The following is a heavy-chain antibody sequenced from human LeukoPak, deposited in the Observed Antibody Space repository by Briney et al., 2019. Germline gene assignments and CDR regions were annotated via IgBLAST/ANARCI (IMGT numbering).Heavy chain of an antibody. CDR2: ISYDGSNT. J-gene: IGHJ4*02. D-gene: IGHD6-13*01. Sequence: GRSLRLSCAASGFTFRAYGMHWVRQAPGKGLEWVADISYDGSNTYYADSVKGRFTISRDNSKNTLYLQMDSLRAEDTAVYYCAKEGDISSSWYLSNYFDYWGQGTLVTVSS. CDR3: AKEGDISSSWYLSNYFDY. V-gene: IGHV3-30*18. CDR1: GFTFRAYG.